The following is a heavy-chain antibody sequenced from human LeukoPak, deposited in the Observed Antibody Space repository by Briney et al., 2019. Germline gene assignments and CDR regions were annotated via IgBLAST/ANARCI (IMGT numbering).Heavy chain of an antibody. CDR1: GGSVSSNSVT. CDR3: ARRLTQYDCFDP. Sequence: SQTLSLACAISGGSVSSNSVTWNWIRQSPSRGLEWLGRTYYRSTWYNDYAVSVRGRITVNPDTSKNQFSLHLNSVTPEDTAVYYCARRLTQYDCFDPWGQGILVTVSS. D-gene: IGHD2-2*01. V-gene: IGHV6-1*01. J-gene: IGHJ5*02. CDR2: TYYRSTWYN.